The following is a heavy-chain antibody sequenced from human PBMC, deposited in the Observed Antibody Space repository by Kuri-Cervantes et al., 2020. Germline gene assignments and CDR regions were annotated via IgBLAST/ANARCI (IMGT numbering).Heavy chain of an antibody. V-gene: IGHV3-74*01. Sequence: ETLSLTCAAPGFTFSRYWMHWVRQAPGKGLVWVSRINNDGSTTTCADSVKGRFTMSRDNARNTLYLQMNSLRAEDTAVYYCAIQSDSWGQGALVTVSS. CDR3: AIQSDS. CDR1: GFTFSRYW. CDR2: INNDGSTT. J-gene: IGHJ5*01.